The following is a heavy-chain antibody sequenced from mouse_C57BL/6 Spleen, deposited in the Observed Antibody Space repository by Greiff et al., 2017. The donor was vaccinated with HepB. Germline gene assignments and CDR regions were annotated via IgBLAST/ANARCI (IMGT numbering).Heavy chain of an antibody. J-gene: IGHJ2*01. V-gene: IGHV1-50*01. CDR3: AKTGNYYEGRYFDD. D-gene: IGHD1-1*01. CDR2: IDPSDSST. CDR1: GYTFTSYW. Sequence: QVQLQQPGAELVKPGASVKLSCKASGYTFTSYWMQWVKQRPGQGLEWIGEIDPSDSSTNYNQKFKGKATWTVDTSSSTAYMQLSSLTSEDSAVYYCAKTGNYYEGRYFDDWGQGTTLTVSS.